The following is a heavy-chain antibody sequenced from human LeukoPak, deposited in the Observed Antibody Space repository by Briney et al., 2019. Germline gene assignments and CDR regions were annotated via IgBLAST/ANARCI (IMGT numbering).Heavy chain of an antibody. Sequence: GGSLRLSCAASGFTFSTYAMSWVRQAPGKGLEWVSAISGCGGRTYYADSVKGRFTISRDNSKNTLYLHMNSLRAEDTAVYYCARDPGESSGWFYFDSWGQGTLVTVSS. CDR3: ARDPGESSGWFYFDS. J-gene: IGHJ4*02. D-gene: IGHD6-19*01. CDR2: ISGCGGRT. CDR1: GFTFSTYA. V-gene: IGHV3-23*01.